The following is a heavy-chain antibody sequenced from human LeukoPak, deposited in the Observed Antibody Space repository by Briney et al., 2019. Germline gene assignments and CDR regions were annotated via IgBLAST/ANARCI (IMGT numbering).Heavy chain of an antibody. CDR3: ASFRYYDNVWGSYRYMDNY. J-gene: IGHJ4*02. CDR1: GFTFSSYE. Sequence: GGSLRLSCAASGFTFSSYEMNWVRQAPGKGLEWVSYISSGGSNIYYADSVKGRFTISRDNAKNSLYLQMNSLRAEDTAVYYCASFRYYDNVWGSYRYMDNYWGQGTLVIVSS. CDR2: ISSGGSNI. V-gene: IGHV3-48*03. D-gene: IGHD3-16*02.